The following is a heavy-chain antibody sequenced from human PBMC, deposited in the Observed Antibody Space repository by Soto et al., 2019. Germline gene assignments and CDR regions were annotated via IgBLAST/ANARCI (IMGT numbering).Heavy chain of an antibody. CDR3: ARGITAMVDYYGMDV. Sequence: ASVKVSCKASGGTFSSYAISWVRQAPGQGLEWMGGIIPIFGTANYAQKFQGRVTITADESTSTAYMELSSLRSEDTAVYYCARGITAMVDYYGMDVWGQGTTVTVSS. D-gene: IGHD5-18*01. J-gene: IGHJ6*02. CDR1: GGTFSSYA. CDR2: IIPIFGTA. V-gene: IGHV1-69*13.